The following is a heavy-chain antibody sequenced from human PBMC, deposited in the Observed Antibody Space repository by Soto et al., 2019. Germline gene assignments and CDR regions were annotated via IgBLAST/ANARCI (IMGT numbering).Heavy chain of an antibody. CDR2: ISYDGSNK. D-gene: IGHD3-3*01. CDR1: GFTFSSYG. CDR3: AKDNTIFGVAPVDY. Sequence: SLRLSCAASGFTFSSYGMHWVRQAPGKGLEWVAVISYDGSNKYYADSVKGRFTISRDNSKNTLYLQMNSLRAEDTAVYYCAKDNTIFGVAPVDYWGQGTLVTVSS. J-gene: IGHJ4*02. V-gene: IGHV3-30*18.